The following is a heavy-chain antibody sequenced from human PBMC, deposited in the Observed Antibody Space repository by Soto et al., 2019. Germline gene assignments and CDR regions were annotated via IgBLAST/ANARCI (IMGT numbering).Heavy chain of an antibody. J-gene: IGHJ5*02. CDR1: GGSISSYY. CDR3: ARVGAWDWFDP. V-gene: IGHV4-59*01. CDR2: IYYSGST. D-gene: IGHD3-10*01. Sequence: PSETLSLTCTVSGGSISSYYWSWIRQPPGKGLEWIGYIYYSGSTNYNPSLKSRVTISVDTSKNQFSLKLSSVTAADTAVYYCARVGAWDWFDPWGQGTLVTVSS.